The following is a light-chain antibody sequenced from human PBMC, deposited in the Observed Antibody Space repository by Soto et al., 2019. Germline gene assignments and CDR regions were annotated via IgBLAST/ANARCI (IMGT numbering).Light chain of an antibody. CDR1: QRVSSY. Sequence: EIVLTQSPATLSLSPGERTTLSCKASQRVSSYLAWYQQKPGQAPRLLIYDAYNMDTGIPARFSGSGSGTDFALTISSLEPEDFAVYYCQQRSNWPTFGQGTKLEIK. CDR3: QQRSNWPT. J-gene: IGKJ2*01. CDR2: DAY. V-gene: IGKV3-11*01.